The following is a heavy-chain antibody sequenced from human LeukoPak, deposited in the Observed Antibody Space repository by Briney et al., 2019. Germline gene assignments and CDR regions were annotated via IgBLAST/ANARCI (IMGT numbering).Heavy chain of an antibody. D-gene: IGHD2-15*01. CDR1: GFTFSSYW. V-gene: IGHV3-7*01. CDR2: INQDGSEK. CDR3: ASRSSVAASGPG. Sequence: GGSLRLSCAASGFTFSSYWMSWVRQAPGKGLEWVANINQDGSEKYYVDSVKGRFTISRDNAKNSLYLQMSSLRDEDTALYYCASRSSVAASGPGWGQGTLVTVSS. J-gene: IGHJ4*02.